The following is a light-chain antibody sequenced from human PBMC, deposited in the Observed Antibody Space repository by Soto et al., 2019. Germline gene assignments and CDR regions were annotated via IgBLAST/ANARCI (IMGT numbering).Light chain of an antibody. V-gene: IGKV3-11*01. Sequence: EIVLTQSPATLSLSPGERATLSCRASQNVSTYLAWYQQKPGQAPRRLIYDASNRATGIPARFSGSGSGTDVTLAISSLEPEDFAVYYCQLRANWLTFGPGTKVDIK. J-gene: IGKJ3*01. CDR1: QNVSTY. CDR2: DAS. CDR3: QLRANWLT.